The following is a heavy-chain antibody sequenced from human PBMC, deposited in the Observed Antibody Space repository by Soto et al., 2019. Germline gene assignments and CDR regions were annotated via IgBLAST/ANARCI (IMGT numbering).Heavy chain of an antibody. Sequence: EVQLVESGGGLVQPGGSLRLSCAASGFTFSSYAMHWVRQAPGKGLEYVSAISSNGGSTYYANSVKGRFTISRDNSNNTLYLQMGSLRAEDMAVYYCARASSRVVGATTDYFDYWGQGTLVTVSS. CDR2: ISSNGGST. J-gene: IGHJ4*02. D-gene: IGHD1-26*01. CDR3: ARASSRVVGATTDYFDY. CDR1: GFTFSSYA. V-gene: IGHV3-64*01.